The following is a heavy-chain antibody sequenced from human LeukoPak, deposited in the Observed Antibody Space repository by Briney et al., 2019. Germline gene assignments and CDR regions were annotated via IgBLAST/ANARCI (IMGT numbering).Heavy chain of an antibody. CDR1: GYSFTSYW. V-gene: IGHV5-51*01. Sequence: PGESLKISCKGSGYSFTSYWIGWVRQMPGKGLEWMGIIYPGDSDTRYSPSFQGQVTISADKSISTAYLQWSSLKASDTAVYYRARHRGRGSSSSDGFDPWGQGTLVTVSS. J-gene: IGHJ5*02. CDR3: ARHRGRGSSSSDGFDP. CDR2: IYPGDSDT. D-gene: IGHD6-13*01.